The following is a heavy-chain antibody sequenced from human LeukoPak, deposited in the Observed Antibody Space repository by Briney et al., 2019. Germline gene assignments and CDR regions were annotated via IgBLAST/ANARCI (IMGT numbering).Heavy chain of an antibody. CDR2: IYYSGST. CDR1: GGSISSYY. D-gene: IGHD5-18*01. V-gene: IGHV4-59*12. Sequence: PSETLSLTCTVSGGSISSYYWSWIRQPPGKGLEWIGYIYYSGSTNYNPSLKSRVTISVDTSKNQFSLKLSSVTAADTAVYYCASADVDISMVPDAFDIWGQGTMVTVSS. J-gene: IGHJ3*02. CDR3: ASADVDISMVPDAFDI.